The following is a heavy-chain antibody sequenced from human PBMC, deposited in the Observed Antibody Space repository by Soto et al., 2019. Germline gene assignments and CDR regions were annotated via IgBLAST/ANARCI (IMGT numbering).Heavy chain of an antibody. D-gene: IGHD5-18*01. V-gene: IGHV3-30*18. J-gene: IGHJ4*02. CDR1: GFTFSSYG. Sequence: GGSLRLSCAASGFTFSSYGMHWVRQAPGKGLEWVAVISYDGSNKYYADSVKGRFTISRDNSKNTLYLQMNSLRAEDTAVYYCAKELHSYGYVDATFDFWGQGTRVTVAS. CDR2: ISYDGSNK. CDR3: AKELHSYGYVDATFDF.